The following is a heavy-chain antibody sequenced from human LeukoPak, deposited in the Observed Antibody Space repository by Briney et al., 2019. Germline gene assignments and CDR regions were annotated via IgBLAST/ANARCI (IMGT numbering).Heavy chain of an antibody. J-gene: IGHJ4*02. CDR2: ITSSSSSL. Sequence: GGSLRLSCAASGFTFSSYTMNWVRQAPGKGLERVSSITSSSSSLYYADSVKGRFTISRDNAKNSLYLQMNSLRAEDTAVYYCARDQRLTSIWQDFDYWGQGTLVTVSS. CDR3: ARDQRLTSIWQDFDY. CDR1: GFTFSSYT. V-gene: IGHV3-21*01. D-gene: IGHD6-13*01.